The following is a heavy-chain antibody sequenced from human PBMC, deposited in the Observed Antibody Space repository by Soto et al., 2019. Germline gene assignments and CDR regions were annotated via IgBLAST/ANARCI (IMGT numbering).Heavy chain of an antibody. J-gene: IGHJ6*02. CDR1: GGSFTYT. V-gene: IGHV1-69*13. CDR2: IIPIFGTA. Sequence: SVKVSCKASGGSFTYTLSWVRQVPGQGLEWMGGIIPIFGTANYAQKFQGRVTITADESTKTAYMELSTLRSEDTAVYYCARLHSHGTYGMDVWGQGTTVTVSS. D-gene: IGHD5-18*01. CDR3: ARLHSHGTYGMDV.